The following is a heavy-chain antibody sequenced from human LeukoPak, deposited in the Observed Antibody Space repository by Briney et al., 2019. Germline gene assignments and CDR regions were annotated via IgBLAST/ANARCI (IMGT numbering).Heavy chain of an antibody. J-gene: IGHJ4*02. CDR1: GFTFDDYA. D-gene: IGHD3-3*01. Sequence: LRLSCAASGFTFDDYAMHWVRQPPGKGLEWIGYIYYSGSTNYNPSLKSRVTISVDTSKNQFSLKLSSVTAADTAVYYCASMTYDFWSGYLFDDWGQVTLVTVSS. CDR2: IYYSGST. CDR3: ASMTYDFWSGYLFDD. V-gene: IGHV4-59*01.